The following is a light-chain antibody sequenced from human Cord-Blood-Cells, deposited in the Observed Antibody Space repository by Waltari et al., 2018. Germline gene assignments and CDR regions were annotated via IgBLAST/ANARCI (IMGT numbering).Light chain of an antibody. V-gene: IGLV2-18*02. CDR2: EVS. J-gene: IGLJ2*01. Sequence: QSALTQPPSVSGSPGQSVTISCTGTSSDVGSYNRISWYQQPPGTAPKLMIYEVSKRPSGVPYRFSGAKSGNTATLTISGLQAEDEADYYCSSHTSSSTVVFGGGTNLTVL. CDR3: SSHTSSSTVV. CDR1: SSDVGSYNR.